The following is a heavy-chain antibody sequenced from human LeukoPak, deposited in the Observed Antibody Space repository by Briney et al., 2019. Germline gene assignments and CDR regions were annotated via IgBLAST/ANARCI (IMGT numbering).Heavy chain of an antibody. CDR3: ARQHLEGLFDP. CDR1: GGSISSYY. J-gene: IGHJ5*02. V-gene: IGHV4-59*08. CDR2: IYYSGST. Sequence: PSETLSLTCTVSGGSISSYYWSWVRQPPGKGLEWIGYIYYSGSTNYNPSLKSRVTISVDTSKNQFSLKLSSVTAADTAVYYCARQHLEGLFDPWGQGTLVTVSS.